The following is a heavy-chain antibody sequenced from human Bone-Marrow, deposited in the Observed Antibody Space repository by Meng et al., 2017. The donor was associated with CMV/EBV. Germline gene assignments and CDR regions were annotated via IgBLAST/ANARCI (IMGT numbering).Heavy chain of an antibody. V-gene: IGHV3-11*04. CDR3: ARDQVLRFLEWSNYYYYGMDV. CDR1: GFTFSDYY. D-gene: IGHD3-3*01. J-gene: IGHJ6*02. Sequence: GSLKISCAASGFTFSDYYMSWIRQAPGKGLEWVSYISSSGSTIYYADSVKGRFTISRDNAKNLLYLQMNSLRAEDTAVYYCARDQVLRFLEWSNYYYYGMDVWGQGTTVTVSS. CDR2: ISSSGSTI.